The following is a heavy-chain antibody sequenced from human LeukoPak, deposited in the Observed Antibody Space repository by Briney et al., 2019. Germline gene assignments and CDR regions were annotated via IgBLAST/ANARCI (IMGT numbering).Heavy chain of an antibody. CDR3: ASDLRKAAAGTFWSEAGSFDY. V-gene: IGHV3-48*03. J-gene: IGHJ4*02. CDR2: ISSSGSTI. D-gene: IGHD6-13*01. Sequence: QPGGSLRLSCAASGFTFSSYEMNWVRQAPGKGLEWVSYISSSGSTINYADSVKGRFTISRDNAKNSLYLQMNSLRAEDTAVYYCASDLRKAAAGTFWSEAGSFDYWGQGTLVTVSS. CDR1: GFTFSSYE.